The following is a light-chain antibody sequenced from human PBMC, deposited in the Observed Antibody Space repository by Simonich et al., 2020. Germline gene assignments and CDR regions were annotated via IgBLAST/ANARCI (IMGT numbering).Light chain of an antibody. CDR3: QQYYSTPQT. J-gene: IGKJ1*01. V-gene: IGKV4-1*01. CDR1: QSVLYSSNNKNY. CDR2: CAS. Sequence: DIVMTQSPYSLAVSLGERATINCKSSQSVLYSSNNKNYLAWYQQKPGQPPKLLIYCASTRESGVPDRFSGSGSGTDFTLTISSLQAEDVAVYYCQQYYSTPQTFGQGTKVEIK.